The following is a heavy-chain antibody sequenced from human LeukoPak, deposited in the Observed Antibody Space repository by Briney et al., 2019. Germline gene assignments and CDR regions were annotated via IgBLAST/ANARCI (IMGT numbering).Heavy chain of an antibody. CDR1: GGTFSSYA. CDR3: ARNLGYGGNPYFHY. Sequence: SVKVSCKASGGTFSSYAISWVRQAPGQGLEWMGRIIPIFGTANYAQKFQGRVTITADKSTSTAYMELSSLRSEDTAVYYCARNLGYGGNPYFHYWGQGTLVTVSS. D-gene: IGHD4-23*01. CDR2: IIPIFGTA. J-gene: IGHJ4*02. V-gene: IGHV1-69*06.